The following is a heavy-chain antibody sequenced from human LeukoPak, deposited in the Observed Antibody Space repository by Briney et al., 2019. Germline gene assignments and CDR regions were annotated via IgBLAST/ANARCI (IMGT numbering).Heavy chain of an antibody. Sequence: GGSLRLSCAASGFTFSSYAMSWVRQAPGKGLEWVSAISGSGGSTYYADSVKGRFTISRDNSKNTLHLQMNSLRAEDTAVYYCAKVPYYDFWSGYFLFDYWGQGTLVTVSS. V-gene: IGHV3-23*01. CDR3: AKVPYYDFWSGYFLFDY. J-gene: IGHJ4*02. CDR1: GFTFSSYA. CDR2: ISGSGGST. D-gene: IGHD3-3*01.